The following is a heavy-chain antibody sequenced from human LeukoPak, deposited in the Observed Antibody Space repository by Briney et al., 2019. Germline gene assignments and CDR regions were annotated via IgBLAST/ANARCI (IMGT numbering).Heavy chain of an antibody. CDR2: FSGSGGST. CDR3: AKGARSSSGYTTD. V-gene: IGHV3-23*01. Sequence: GGSLRLSCAASGFIFSNYAMSWVRQAPGKGLQWVSAFSGSGGSTYYADSVKGRFTISRDNAKNSLFLQMNSLKTEDTAFYYCAKGARSSSGYTTDWGQGILVTVSS. D-gene: IGHD3-22*01. J-gene: IGHJ4*02. CDR1: GFIFSNYA.